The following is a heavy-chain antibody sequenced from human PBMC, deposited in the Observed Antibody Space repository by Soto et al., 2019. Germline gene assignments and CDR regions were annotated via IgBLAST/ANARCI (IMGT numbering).Heavy chain of an antibody. CDR3: ARRPPLYASESSRFDI. J-gene: IGHJ4*02. CDR2: MDYSGDT. Sequence: SYSLYLAXGLSGDCVRNSVNYWGWIRRPPGKGLEWIGTMDYSGDTSYNPSLRSRVTISADTSKNQFSLRLSSVSVADTAVYYCARRPPLYASESSRFDIWGQGALVTVSS. CDR1: GDCVRNSVNY. D-gene: IGHD3-10*01. V-gene: IGHV4-39*01.